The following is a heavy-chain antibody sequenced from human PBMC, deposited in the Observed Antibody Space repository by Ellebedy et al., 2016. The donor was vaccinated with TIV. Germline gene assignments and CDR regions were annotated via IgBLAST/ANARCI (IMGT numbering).Heavy chain of an antibody. J-gene: IGHJ5*01. D-gene: IGHD3-10*01. V-gene: IGHV3-7*01. CDR2: IKQDGSDK. Sequence: PGGSLRLSCAASGFTFSRFSMSWVRQAPGKGLEWVANIKQDGSDKYYVESVKGRFTISRDNAKNSLYLRMNSLRAEETAVYYCARVQKKGRGNWIDPWGQGTLVTVSS. CDR3: ARVQKKGRGNWIDP. CDR1: GFTFSRFS.